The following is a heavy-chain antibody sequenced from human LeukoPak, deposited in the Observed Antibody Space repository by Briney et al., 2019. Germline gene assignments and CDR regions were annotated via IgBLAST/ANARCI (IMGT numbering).Heavy chain of an antibody. Sequence: SETLSLTCTVSGGSISSHYWSWIRQPPGKGLEWIGYIYYSGSTSYNPPLKSRLTISVDTSRNQFSLKLSSVTAADTAVYYCASGADYSNYYFDYWGQGTLVTVSS. CDR1: GGSISSHY. CDR2: IYYSGST. J-gene: IGHJ4*02. V-gene: IGHV4-59*11. D-gene: IGHD4-11*01. CDR3: ASGADYSNYYFDY.